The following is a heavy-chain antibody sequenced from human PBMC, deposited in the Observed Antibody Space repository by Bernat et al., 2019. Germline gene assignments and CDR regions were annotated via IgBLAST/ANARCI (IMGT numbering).Heavy chain of an antibody. CDR2: ISSNGGST. J-gene: IGHJ4*02. CDR3: VKDHCTGGVCYTISGFDY. V-gene: IGHV3-64D*06. CDR1: GFTFSSYA. Sequence: EVQLLESGGGLVQPGGSLRLSCAASGFTFSSYAMSWVRQAPGKGLEYVSAISSNGGSTYYADSVKGRFTISRDNSKSTLYLQMSSLRAEDTAVYYCVKDHCTGGVCYTISGFDYWGQGTLVTVSS. D-gene: IGHD2-8*02.